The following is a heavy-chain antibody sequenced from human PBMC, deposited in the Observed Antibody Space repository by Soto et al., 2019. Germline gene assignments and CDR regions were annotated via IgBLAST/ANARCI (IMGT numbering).Heavy chain of an antibody. Sequence: QVQLVQSGAEVKEPGASVKLSCKASGYTFTNHDINWVRQAPGQGLEWMGWMNPNSGNTGYAQNFQGRVTMTRDTSISTPYRDLRSLQYEDTAVYWCARGQGVATLGAHDYWGQGTLVTVSS. CDR3: ARGQGVATLGAHDY. CDR1: GYTFTNHD. D-gene: IGHD3-16*01. J-gene: IGHJ4*02. V-gene: IGHV1-8*02. CDR2: MNPNSGNT.